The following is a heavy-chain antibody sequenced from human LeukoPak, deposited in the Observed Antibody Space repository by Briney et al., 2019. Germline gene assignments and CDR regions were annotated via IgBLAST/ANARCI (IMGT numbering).Heavy chain of an antibody. Sequence: PGGSLRLSCAASGFTFSSYWMNWVRQAPGKGLVWVSRIASDGSSTTYADSVKGRFTISRDNAKNSLYLQMNSLRAEDTAVYYCARDYTGYFPWGQGTLVIVSS. D-gene: IGHD3-9*01. J-gene: IGHJ5*02. CDR2: IASDGSST. V-gene: IGHV3-74*01. CDR3: ARDYTGYFP. CDR1: GFTFSSYW.